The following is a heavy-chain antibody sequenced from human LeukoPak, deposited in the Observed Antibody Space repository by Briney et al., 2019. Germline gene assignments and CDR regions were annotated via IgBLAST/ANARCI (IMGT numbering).Heavy chain of an antibody. D-gene: IGHD3-10*01. CDR3: ARGRPDGSGSYYKFDP. CDR1: GFTFSSYE. Sequence: PGGSLRLSCAASGFTFSSYEMNWVRQAPGKGLEWIGSIYYSGNTYYNASLKSQVSISIDTSKNQFSLRLTSVTAADTAVYYCARGRPDGSGSYYKFDPWGQGTLVTVSS. V-gene: IGHV4-59*05. J-gene: IGHJ5*02. CDR2: IYYSGNT.